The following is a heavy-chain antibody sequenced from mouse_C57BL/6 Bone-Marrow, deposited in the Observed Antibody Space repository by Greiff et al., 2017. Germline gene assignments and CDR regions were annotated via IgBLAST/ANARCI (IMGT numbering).Heavy chain of an antibody. CDR3: ARDSGDFDY. CDR1: GYTFTSYG. V-gene: IGHV1-81*01. D-gene: IGHD1-3*01. CDR2: IYPRSGNT. J-gene: IGHJ2*01. Sequence: QVQLQQSGAELARPGASVKLSCKASGYTFTSYGISWVKQRTGQGLEWIGEIYPRSGNTYYNEKFKGKGTLTADKSSSNAYMELRSLTSEDAAVYFCARDSGDFDYGGQGTTLTVSS.